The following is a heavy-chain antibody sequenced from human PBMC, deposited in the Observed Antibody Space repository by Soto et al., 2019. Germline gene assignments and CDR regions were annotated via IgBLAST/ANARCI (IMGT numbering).Heavy chain of an antibody. CDR2: INGGNGDT. CDR1: GYTFTGYA. V-gene: IGHV1-3*01. D-gene: IGHD2-2*01. CDR3: ARGYCSSTSCQYYFDF. Sequence: GASVKVSCKASGYTFTGYAIHWVRQAPGQRLEWMGWINGGNGDTKYSQKFQGRVTIGRDTSASTAYMELTSLGSEDTAVYHCARGYCSSTSCQYYFDFWGQGTLVTVSS. J-gene: IGHJ4*02.